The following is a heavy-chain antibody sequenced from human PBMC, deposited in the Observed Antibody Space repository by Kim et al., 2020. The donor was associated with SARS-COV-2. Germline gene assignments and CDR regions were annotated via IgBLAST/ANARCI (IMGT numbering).Heavy chain of an antibody. CDR3: ARAGSGSGSYYYYYGMDV. V-gene: IGHV3-48*03. CDR1: GFTFSSYE. Sequence: GGSLRLSCAASGFTFSSYEMNWVRQAPGKGLEWVSYISSSGSTIYYADSVKGRFTISRDNAKNSLYLQMNSLRAEDTAVYYCARAGSGSGSYYYYYGMDVWGQGTTVTVSS. J-gene: IGHJ6*02. CDR2: ISSSGSTI. D-gene: IGHD3-10*01.